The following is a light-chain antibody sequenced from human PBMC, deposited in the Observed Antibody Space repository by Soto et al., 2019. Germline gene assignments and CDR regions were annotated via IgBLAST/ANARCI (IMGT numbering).Light chain of an antibody. CDR1: QSISNW. V-gene: IGKV1-5*03. CDR3: QQYTSYWT. Sequence: DIQMTQSPSTLSASVGDRVTITCRASQSISNWLAWYQQKPGKAPKLLTYKASSLESGVPSRFSGSGSGTEFTLTISSLHPDDFATYYCQQYTSYWTFGQGTKVDIK. CDR2: KAS. J-gene: IGKJ1*01.